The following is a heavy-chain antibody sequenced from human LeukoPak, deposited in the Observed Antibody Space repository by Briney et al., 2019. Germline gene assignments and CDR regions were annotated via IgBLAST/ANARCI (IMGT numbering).Heavy chain of an antibody. D-gene: IGHD5-18*01. V-gene: IGHV1-2*02. CDR1: GYTFTGYY. CDR3: ARGMGYSYGHPQGAFDI. J-gene: IGHJ3*02. CDR2: INPNSGGT. Sequence: ASVKVSCKASGYTFTGYYMHWVRQAPGQGLEWMGWINPNSGGTNYAQKFQGRVTMTGDTSTSTVYMELSSLRSEDTAVYYCARGMGYSYGHPQGAFDIWGQGTMVTVSS.